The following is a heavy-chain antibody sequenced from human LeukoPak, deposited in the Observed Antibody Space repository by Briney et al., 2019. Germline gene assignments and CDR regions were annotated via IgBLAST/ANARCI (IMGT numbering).Heavy chain of an antibody. J-gene: IGHJ3*02. D-gene: IGHD1-26*01. Sequence: ASVKVSCKASGFTFTSSAVQWVRQARGQRLEWIGWIVVGSGNTNYAQKFQERVTITRVMSTSTAYMELSSLRSEDTAVYYCAADEEWEGAFDIWGQGTMVTVSS. CDR3: AADEEWEGAFDI. V-gene: IGHV1-58*01. CDR2: IVVGSGNT. CDR1: GFTFTSSA.